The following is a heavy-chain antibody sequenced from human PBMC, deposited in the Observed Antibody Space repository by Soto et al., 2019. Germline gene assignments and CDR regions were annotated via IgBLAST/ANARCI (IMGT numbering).Heavy chain of an antibody. Sequence: EVQLVESGGGLVQPGGSLRLSCAASGFTFSTYWMSWVRQAPGKGLEWVANIKQDGSQKWYVDSVKGRFTIPRDNAKNTLYRQMNSLKGEDTAVYYCARGDYYESSGHFSDAFEIWGQGTMVTVSS. CDR1: GFTFSTYW. D-gene: IGHD3-22*01. J-gene: IGHJ3*02. CDR2: IKQDGSQK. CDR3: ARGDYYESSGHFSDAFEI. V-gene: IGHV3-7*04.